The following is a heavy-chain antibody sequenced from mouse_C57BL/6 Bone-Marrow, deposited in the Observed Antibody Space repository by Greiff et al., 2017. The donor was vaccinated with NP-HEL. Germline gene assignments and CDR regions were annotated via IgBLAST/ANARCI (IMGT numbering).Heavy chain of an antibody. CDR3: TRGVYWYYGSGGYFDV. CDR2: IDPETGGT. J-gene: IGHJ1*03. CDR1: GYTFTDYE. V-gene: IGHV1-15*01. D-gene: IGHD1-1*01. Sequence: VQLQQSGAELVRPGASVTLSCKASGYTFTDYEMHWVKQTPVHGLEWIGAIDPETGGTAYNQKFKGKATLTADKSSSTASMELRSLTSEDSAVYDCTRGVYWYYGSGGYFDVWGTGTAVTVTA.